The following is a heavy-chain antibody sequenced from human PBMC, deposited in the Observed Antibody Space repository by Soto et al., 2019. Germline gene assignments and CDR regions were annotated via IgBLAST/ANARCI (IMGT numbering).Heavy chain of an antibody. J-gene: IGHJ4*01. D-gene: IGHD3-10*01. V-gene: IGHV3-23*01. CDR1: GFPSSTYGFSTYA. CDR2: ITSSGTHS. CDR3: AKGTSSEFLLSFDD. Sequence: PGGSLRLSCMASGFPSSTYGFSTYAMTWVRQPPGRGLEWVSVITSSGTHSYYADSVKGRFTISRDNSRNTLFLQMDSLRGDDTAVYFCAKGTSSEFLLSFDDWGHGTLVTVSS.